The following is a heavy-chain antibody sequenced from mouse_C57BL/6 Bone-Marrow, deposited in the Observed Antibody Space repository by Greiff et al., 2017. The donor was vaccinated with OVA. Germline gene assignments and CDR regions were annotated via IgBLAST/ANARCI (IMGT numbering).Heavy chain of an antibody. V-gene: IGHV14-4*01. J-gene: IGHJ1*03. Sequence: VQLQQSGAELVRPGASVKLSCTASGFNIKDDYMHWVKQRPEQGLEWIGWIDPENGDTEYASKFQGKATITADTSSNTAYLQLSSLTSEDTAVYYCSYSNYPYWYFDVRGTGTTVTVSS. CDR3: SYSNYPYWYFDV. D-gene: IGHD2-5*01. CDR2: IDPENGDT. CDR1: GFNIKDDY.